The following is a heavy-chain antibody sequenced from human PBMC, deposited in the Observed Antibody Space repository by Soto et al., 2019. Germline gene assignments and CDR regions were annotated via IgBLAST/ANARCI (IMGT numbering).Heavy chain of an antibody. CDR3: ARGGGYCTPTSCAIDS. D-gene: IGHD2-8*01. V-gene: IGHV3-23*01. CDR2: VSLTGDRT. CDR1: RFSFSSYE. Sequence: EVQLLESGGGLVQPGGSLRLSCVASRFSFSSYEMSWVRQAAGKGLEWVSRVSLTGDRTNYAGSVKGRFTVSRDNFQNTLYLAIDSLRPEDPAIYYCARGGGYCTPTSCAIDSWGRGTPVTVSS. J-gene: IGHJ4*02.